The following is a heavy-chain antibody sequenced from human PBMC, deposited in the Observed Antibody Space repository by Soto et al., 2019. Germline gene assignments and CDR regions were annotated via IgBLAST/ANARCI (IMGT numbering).Heavy chain of an antibody. CDR3: AKSPLGCSSTPCYGQPDY. D-gene: IGHD2-2*01. V-gene: IGHV3-30*18. J-gene: IGHJ4*02. CDR1: GITFSDYV. Sequence: QVQLVESGGGVVQPGRSLRLSCAASGITFSDYVMHWVRQAPGKGLDWVAVISFDGSNKYYADAVKGRFTISRDNSKSTLYLQMNGLRAEDTAVYYCAKSPLGCSSTPCYGQPDYWGQGTLVTVFS. CDR2: ISFDGSNK.